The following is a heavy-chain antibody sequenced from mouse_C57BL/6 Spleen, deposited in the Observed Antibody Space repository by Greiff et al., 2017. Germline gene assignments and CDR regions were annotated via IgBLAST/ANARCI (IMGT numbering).Heavy chain of an antibody. CDR1: GFTFSDYG. V-gene: IGHV5-17*01. CDR3: ARPHDGSSLYYFDY. J-gene: IGHJ2*01. Sequence: EVKLVESGGGLVKPGGSLKLSCAASGFTFSDYGMHWVRQAPEKGLEWVAYISSGSSTIYYADTVKGRFTISRDNAKNTLFLQMTSLRSEDTAMYYCARPHDGSSLYYFDYWGQGTTLTVSS. D-gene: IGHD1-1*01. CDR2: ISSGSSTI.